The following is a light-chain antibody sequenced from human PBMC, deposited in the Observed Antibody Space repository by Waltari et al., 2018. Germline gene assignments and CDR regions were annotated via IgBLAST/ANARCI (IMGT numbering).Light chain of an antibody. J-gene: IGKJ1*01. CDR2: SAS. V-gene: IGKV3-15*01. Sequence: EVVVTQSPVTLSVSPGDGATRSCVASQPISTNLAWYQQKPGQAPRLLIYSASTRATATPLRFSGSGSGTEFTLTISSLQSEDFAVYYCQQYYNIPWTFGQGTKVEIK. CDR3: QQYYNIPWT. CDR1: QPISTN.